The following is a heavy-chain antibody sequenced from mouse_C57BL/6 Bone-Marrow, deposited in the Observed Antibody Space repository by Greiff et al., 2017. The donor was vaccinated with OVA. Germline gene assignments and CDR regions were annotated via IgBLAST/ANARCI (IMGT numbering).Heavy chain of an antibody. Sequence: VQLKESGAELARPGASVKLSCKASGYTFTSYGISWVKQRTGQGLEWIGEIYPRSGNTYYNEKFKGKATLTADKSSSTAYMELRSLTSEDSAVYFCARVHYGSSPLDYWGQGTTLTVSS. J-gene: IGHJ2*01. D-gene: IGHD1-1*01. V-gene: IGHV1-81*01. CDR2: IYPRSGNT. CDR3: ARVHYGSSPLDY. CDR1: GYTFTSYG.